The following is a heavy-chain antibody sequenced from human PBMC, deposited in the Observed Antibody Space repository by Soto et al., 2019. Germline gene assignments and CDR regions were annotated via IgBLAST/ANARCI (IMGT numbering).Heavy chain of an antibody. CDR3: ARDVGSVARNLLY. V-gene: IGHV3-9*01. CDR2: INGNSDDI. J-gene: IGHJ4*02. CDR1: GFTFDVYA. D-gene: IGHD5-12*01. Sequence: HPGGSLRLSCAVSGFTFDVYAMHWVRQAPGKGLEWVSSINGNSDDIGYADSVKGRFTISRDNAKNSLYLQIHSLRAEDTALYYCARDVGSVARNLLYWGQGTLVTVSS.